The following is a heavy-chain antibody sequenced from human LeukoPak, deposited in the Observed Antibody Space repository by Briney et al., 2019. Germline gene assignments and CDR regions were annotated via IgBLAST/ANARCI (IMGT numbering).Heavy chain of an antibody. V-gene: IGHV4-59*01. CDR2: IYYSGST. CDR3: AKQTTGNAFDI. J-gene: IGHJ3*02. Sequence: SETLSLTCTVSGGSISSYYWSWIRQPPGKGLVWIGYIYYSGSTNYNPSLKSRVTISVDTSKNQFSLKLSSVTAADTAVYYCAKQTTGNAFDIWGQGTMVTVSS. D-gene: IGHD1-14*01. CDR1: GGSISSYY.